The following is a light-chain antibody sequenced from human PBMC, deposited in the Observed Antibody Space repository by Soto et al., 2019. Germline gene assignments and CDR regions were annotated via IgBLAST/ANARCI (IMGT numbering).Light chain of an antibody. V-gene: IGKV1-33*01. CDR2: DSS. Sequence: DIQMTQSPSSLSASVGARITITCQASQDIATYLNWYQHKAGKAPEVVIYDSSNLQTGFPSRFSGRGYVTHFTSTISSLQPEDTATYFCQQYDSVPELTFGGGTKVEI. CDR1: QDIATY. J-gene: IGKJ4*01. CDR3: QQYDSVPELT.